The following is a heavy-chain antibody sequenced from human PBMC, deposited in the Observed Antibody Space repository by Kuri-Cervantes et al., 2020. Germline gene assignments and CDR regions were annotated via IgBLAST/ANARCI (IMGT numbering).Heavy chain of an antibody. D-gene: IGHD4-17*01. CDR1: GFTFSNAW. Sequence: GGSLRLSCAASGFTFSNAWMNWVRQAPGKGLEWVANIKEDGSQQNYVDSVRGRFTISRDNAKNSLYLQMNSLRVEDTAVYYCARIYGDYARIDYWGQGTLVTVSS. V-gene: IGHV3-7*01. CDR2: IKEDGSQQ. CDR3: ARIYGDYARIDY. J-gene: IGHJ4*02.